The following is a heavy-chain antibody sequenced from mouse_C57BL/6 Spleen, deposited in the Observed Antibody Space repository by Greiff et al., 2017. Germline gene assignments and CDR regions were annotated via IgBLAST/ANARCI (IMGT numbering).Heavy chain of an antibody. CDR2: INYDGSST. D-gene: IGHD3-2*02. V-gene: IGHV5-16*01. J-gene: IGHJ3*01. CDR1: GFTFSDYY. Sequence: EVKLMESEGGLVQPGSSMKLSCTASGFTFSDYYMAWVRQVPEKGLEWVANINYDGSSTYYLDSLKSRFIISRDNAKNILYLQMSSLKSEDTATYYCAREYKGSSGWGFAYWGQGTLVTVSA. CDR3: AREYKGSSGWGFAY.